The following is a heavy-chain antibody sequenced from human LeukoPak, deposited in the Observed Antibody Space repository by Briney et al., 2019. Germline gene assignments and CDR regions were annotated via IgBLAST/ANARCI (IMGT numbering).Heavy chain of an antibody. CDR3: ARALDSSSSRYQAFEE. D-gene: IGHD2-2*01. V-gene: IGHV3-7*01. CDR2: IKQDESEK. J-gene: IGHJ4*02. CDR1: GFTFSNFW. Sequence: PGGSLRLSCSASGFTFSNFWMSWVRQAPGEGLEWVANIKQDESEKYYVDSVSGRFTISRDNAKSSLYLQMNSLRAEDTAVYYCARALDSSSSRYQAFEEWGQGTLVTVSS.